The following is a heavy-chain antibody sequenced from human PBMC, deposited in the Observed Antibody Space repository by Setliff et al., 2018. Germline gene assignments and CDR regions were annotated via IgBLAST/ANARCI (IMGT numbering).Heavy chain of an antibody. Sequence: SETLSLTCAVYGGSFSTYYWSWIRQPPGKGLEWIGSIYYSGNTNYNPSLNSRVAISVDTSENQFSLKLSSVTAADTALYYCTVYNTGSSKDHYWGQGTPVTVSS. J-gene: IGHJ4*02. D-gene: IGHD2-8*02. CDR1: GGSFSTYY. CDR3: TVYNTGSSKDHY. CDR2: IYYSGNT. V-gene: IGHV4-59*12.